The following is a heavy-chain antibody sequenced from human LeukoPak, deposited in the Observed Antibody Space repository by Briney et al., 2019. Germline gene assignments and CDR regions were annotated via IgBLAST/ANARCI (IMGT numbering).Heavy chain of an antibody. V-gene: IGHV4-61*02. CDR2: IYISGST. D-gene: IGHD5-12*01. CDR1: GGSISSGSYY. Sequence: SQTLSLTCTVSGGSISSGSYYWTWIRQPAGKGLEWIGRIYISGSTSYNPSLKSRVTISVDTSKNQFSLKLNSVTAADTAVYYCARDRGYNWFDPWGQGTLVTVSS. CDR3: ARDRGYNWFDP. J-gene: IGHJ5*02.